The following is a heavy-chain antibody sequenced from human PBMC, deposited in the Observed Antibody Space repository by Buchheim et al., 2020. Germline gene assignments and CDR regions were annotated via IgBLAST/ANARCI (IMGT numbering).Heavy chain of an antibody. Sequence: QVQLVESGGGVVQPGRSLRLSCAASGFTFSSYAMHWVRQAPGKGLEWVAVISYDGSNKYYADSVKGRFTIPSDNSKNTLYLQMNSLRAEDTAVYYCARDLSGMNGDFDYWGQGTL. CDR3: ARDLSGMNGDFDY. CDR1: GFTFSSYA. J-gene: IGHJ4*02. D-gene: IGHD1-1*01. V-gene: IGHV3-30-3*01. CDR2: ISYDGSNK.